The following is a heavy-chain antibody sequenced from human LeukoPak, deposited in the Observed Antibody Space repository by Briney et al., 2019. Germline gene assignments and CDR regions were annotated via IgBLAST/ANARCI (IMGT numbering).Heavy chain of an antibody. CDR3: ARGSRGYSYG. CDR2: IYYSGST. J-gene: IGHJ4*02. CDR1: GGSVSSGSYY. Sequence: SETLSLSCTVSGGSVSSGSYYWSWIRQPPGEGLEWIGYIYYSGSTNYNPSLKSRVTISVDTSKNQFSLKLSSVTAADTAVYYCARGSRGYSYGWGQGTLVTVSS. D-gene: IGHD5-18*01. V-gene: IGHV4-61*01.